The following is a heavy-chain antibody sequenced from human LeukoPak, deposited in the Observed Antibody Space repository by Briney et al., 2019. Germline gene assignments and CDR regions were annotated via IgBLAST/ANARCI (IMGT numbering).Heavy chain of an antibody. V-gene: IGHV3-21*01. CDR3: ARVGELDY. J-gene: IGHJ4*02. Sequence: PGGSLRLSCAASGFSFSSYSINWVRQAPGKGLEWVSSISSTSSYIYYADSVKGRFTISRDNAKNSLYLQMNSLRDEDTAVYYCARVGELDYWGQGTLVTVSS. CDR2: ISSTSSYI. D-gene: IGHD1-26*01. CDR1: GFSFSSYS.